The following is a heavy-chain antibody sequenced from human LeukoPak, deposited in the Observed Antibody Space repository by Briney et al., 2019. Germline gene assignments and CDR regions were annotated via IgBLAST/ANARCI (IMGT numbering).Heavy chain of an antibody. D-gene: IGHD5-24*01. CDR2: IWYDGSNK. J-gene: IGHJ4*02. CDR1: GFTFSSYG. Sequence: GRSLRLSCAASGFTFSSYGMHWVRQAPGKWLEWVAVIWYDGSNKYYADSVKGRFTISRDNSKNTLYLQMKSLRAEDTAVYYRARGNKVEMATITDYWGQGTLVTVSS. V-gene: IGHV3-33*01. CDR3: ARGNKVEMATITDY.